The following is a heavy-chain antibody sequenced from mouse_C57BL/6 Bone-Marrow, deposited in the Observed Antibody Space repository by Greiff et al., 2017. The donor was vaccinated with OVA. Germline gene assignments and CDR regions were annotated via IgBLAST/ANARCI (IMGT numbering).Heavy chain of an antibody. V-gene: IGHV2-5*01. CDR2: IWSGGST. J-gene: IGHJ1*03. Sequence: VQLQQSGPGLVQPSQSLSITCTVSGFSLTSYGVHWVRQSPGKGLEWLGMIWSGGSTDYYAAFMSSLSTTKDNTKSKVFYKMNSRQADDNAIYYCAENDGYWYFDVWGTGTTVTVSS. CDR1: GFSLTSYG. CDR3: AENDGYWYFDV.